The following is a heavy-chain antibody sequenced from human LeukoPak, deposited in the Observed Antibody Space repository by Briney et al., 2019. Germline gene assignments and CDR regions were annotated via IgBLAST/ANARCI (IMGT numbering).Heavy chain of an antibody. D-gene: IGHD1-26*01. V-gene: IGHV1-18*01. CDR3: ARDKEWELQDEFDY. J-gene: IGHJ4*02. Sequence: ASVKVSCKASGYTFTSYGISWVRQAPGQGLEWMGWISAYNGNTNYAQKLQGRVTTTTDTSTSTAYMELRSLRSDDTAVYYCARDKEWELQDEFDYWGQGTLVTVSS. CDR2: ISAYNGNT. CDR1: GYTFTSYG.